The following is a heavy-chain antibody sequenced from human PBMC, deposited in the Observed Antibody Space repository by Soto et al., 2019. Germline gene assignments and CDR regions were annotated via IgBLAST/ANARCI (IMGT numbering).Heavy chain of an antibody. Sequence: QITLNESGPTQVNPRQTLTLTCTFSGFSLTTSGMGVGWIRQSPGKAPEWLALIYWDDDKRYSPSLKSRLTITKYTSKNQVVLTMADLDPADTATYYCAHRVLRTVFGLVTTTAIYFDFWGQGAPVAVSS. CDR1: GFSLTTSGMG. J-gene: IGHJ4*02. CDR2: IYWDDDK. V-gene: IGHV2-5*02. D-gene: IGHD3-3*01. CDR3: AHRVLRTVFGLVTTTAIYFDF.